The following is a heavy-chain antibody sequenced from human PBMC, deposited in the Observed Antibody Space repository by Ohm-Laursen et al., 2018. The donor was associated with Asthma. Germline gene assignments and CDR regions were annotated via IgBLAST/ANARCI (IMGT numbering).Heavy chain of an antibody. J-gene: IGHJ4*02. CDR3: ARVAKKFGIAVAATGY. Sequence: GASVKVSCKASGYTFTSYGISWVRQAPGQGLEWMGWISAYNGNTNYAQKLQGRVTMTTDTSTSTAYMELRSLRSDDTAVYYCARVAKKFGIAVAATGYWGQGTLVTVSS. CDR2: ISAYNGNT. CDR1: GYTFTSYG. V-gene: IGHV1-18*01. D-gene: IGHD6-19*01.